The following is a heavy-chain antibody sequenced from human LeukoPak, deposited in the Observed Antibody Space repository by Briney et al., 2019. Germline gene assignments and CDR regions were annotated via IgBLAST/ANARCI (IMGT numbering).Heavy chain of an antibody. D-gene: IGHD1-1*01. CDR2: ILYSGTTT. Sequence: PSETLSLTCTVSGGSISPYYWSWIRQTPGKGLEWIGYILYSGTTTNYNPSLKSRVTISVDPSKNQFSLKLSTVPAAATAVYYCARVGDWNDLVYWGQGTLVTVSS. CDR3: ARVGDWNDLVY. CDR1: GGSISPYY. J-gene: IGHJ4*02. V-gene: IGHV4-59*01.